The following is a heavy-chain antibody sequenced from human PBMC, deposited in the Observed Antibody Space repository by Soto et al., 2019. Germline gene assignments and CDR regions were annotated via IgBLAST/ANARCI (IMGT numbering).Heavy chain of an antibody. J-gene: IGHJ4*02. CDR3: AKDMYSSGWYKFDY. CDR2: ISGSGGST. CDR1: AFTFNTYA. V-gene: IGHV3-23*01. Sequence: VQLLESGGGLVQPGGSLRLSCAASAFTFNTYAMSWVRQAPGKGLEWVSSISGSGGSTYYADSVKGRFTSSRDNSKITLYLQMNSLRAEDTAVYYCAKDMYSSGWYKFDYWGQGTLVTVSS. D-gene: IGHD6-19*01.